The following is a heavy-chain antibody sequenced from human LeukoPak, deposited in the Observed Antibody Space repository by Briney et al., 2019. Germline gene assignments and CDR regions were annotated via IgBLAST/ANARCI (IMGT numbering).Heavy chain of an antibody. Sequence: GGSLRLSCAASGFTFSTYTMNWVRQAPGKGLEWVSSISSRSSYIYYADSVKGRFTISRDNAKNSLYLQMNSLRAEDTAVYYCARAIGYCSSTSCYVGYYYYYMDVWGKGTTVTVSS. CDR2: ISSRSSYI. V-gene: IGHV3-21*01. CDR1: GFTFSTYT. J-gene: IGHJ6*03. CDR3: ARAIGYCSSTSCYVGYYYYYMDV. D-gene: IGHD2-2*01.